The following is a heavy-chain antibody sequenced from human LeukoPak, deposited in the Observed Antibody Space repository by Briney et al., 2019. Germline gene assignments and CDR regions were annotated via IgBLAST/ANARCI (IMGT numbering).Heavy chain of an antibody. Sequence: PGGSLRLSCAASGFTFSDYYMSWIRQAPGKGLEWVSYISSSGSTIYYADSAKGRFTISRDNAKNSLYLQMNSLRAEDTAVYYCARDIAAAGNNWFDPWGQGTLVTVSS. CDR1: GFTFSDYY. CDR2: ISSSGSTI. CDR3: ARDIAAAGNNWFDP. V-gene: IGHV3-11*04. J-gene: IGHJ5*02. D-gene: IGHD6-13*01.